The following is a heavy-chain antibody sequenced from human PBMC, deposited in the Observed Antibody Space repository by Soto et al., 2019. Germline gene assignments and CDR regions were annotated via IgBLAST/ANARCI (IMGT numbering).Heavy chain of an antibody. CDR1: GFTFSNYA. D-gene: IGHD2-15*01. Sequence: RLSCSASGFTFSNYAMQWVRQAPGEGLEFVSVISSKGDSTYFADSVKGRFTVSRDNSKSSLFLEMSRLRTDDTAVYYCVKTGRFGLLGPSDHCGQGTLVTGSS. CDR3: VKTGRFGLLGPSDH. J-gene: IGHJ4*02. V-gene: IGHV3-64D*06. CDR2: ISSKGDST.